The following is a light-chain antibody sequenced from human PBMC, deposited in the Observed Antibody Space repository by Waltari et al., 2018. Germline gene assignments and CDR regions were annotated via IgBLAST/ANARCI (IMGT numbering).Light chain of an antibody. Sequence: EIVLTQSPATLSLSPGERATLSCGASQSLSTSYFAWYQQKPGLAPRLLMYHASNRATGIPDRFSGSGAGTDFTLTISRLEPEDFAVYYCQYYDNSVITFGQGTRLEI. V-gene: IGKV3D-20*01. CDR2: HAS. J-gene: IGKJ5*01. CDR3: QYYDNSVIT. CDR1: QSLSTSY.